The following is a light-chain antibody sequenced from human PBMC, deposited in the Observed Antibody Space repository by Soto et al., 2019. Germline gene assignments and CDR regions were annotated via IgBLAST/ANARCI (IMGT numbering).Light chain of an antibody. CDR2: AAS. CDR3: QQYGYSSWT. J-gene: IGKJ1*01. CDR1: QSVDSKY. Sequence: PGDRATLSCRASQSVDSKYLAWYQQKPGQAPRILIFAASSRATGIPDRFSGSGSGTDFTLTISRLEPGDFAVYYCQQYGYSSWTFGQGTKVEIK. V-gene: IGKV3-20*01.